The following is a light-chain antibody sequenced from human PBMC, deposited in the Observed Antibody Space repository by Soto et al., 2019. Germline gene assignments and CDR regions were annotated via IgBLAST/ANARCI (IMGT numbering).Light chain of an antibody. CDR2: EVS. CDR1: SSDVGGYKF. V-gene: IGLV2-14*01. J-gene: IGLJ3*02. CDR3: SSYTSSSTWL. Sequence: QSALTQPASVSASPGQSITISCTGTSSDVGGYKFVSWYQHHPGKAPKLMIYEVSNRPSGVSIRFSGSKSGNTASLTISGLQAEDEADYYCSSYTSSSTWLFGGGTKVTVL.